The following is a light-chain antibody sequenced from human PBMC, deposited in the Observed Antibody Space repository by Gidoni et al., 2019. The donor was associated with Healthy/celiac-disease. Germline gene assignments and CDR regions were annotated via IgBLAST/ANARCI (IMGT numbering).Light chain of an antibody. CDR3: QRLNSYPRT. CDR1: TGSSSD. Sequence: QLHQSPSFLSASVGDRVTITCRASTGSSSDLDWYQQKPGKSPKLLIYAASTLQSGVPSMCSGRGSGTEFTLTSSSLQAEYVATYYCQRLNSYPRTFGQGTKLEIK. V-gene: IGKV1-9*01. CDR2: AAS. J-gene: IGKJ2*01.